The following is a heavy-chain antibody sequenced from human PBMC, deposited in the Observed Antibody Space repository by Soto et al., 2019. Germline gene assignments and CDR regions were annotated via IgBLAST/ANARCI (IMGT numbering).Heavy chain of an antibody. CDR3: VQPTGWTGFDF. V-gene: IGHV3-53*01. Sequence: EVQLVESGGGVIQPGGSLRLSCAAYGFAVSSKYMTWVRQAPGKGLEWVSGIYGGGTTYYADSVKGRFPISRDTSKTTLYLQTNSLRAGDTAVSYCVQPTGWTGFDFWGQGTVVNVSS. CDR1: GFAVSSKY. D-gene: IGHD6-19*01. CDR2: IYGGGTT. J-gene: IGHJ4*02.